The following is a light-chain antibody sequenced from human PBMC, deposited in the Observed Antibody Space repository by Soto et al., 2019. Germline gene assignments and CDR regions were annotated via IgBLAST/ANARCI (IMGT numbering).Light chain of an antibody. CDR1: SSDVGGYNY. J-gene: IGLJ1*01. Sequence: CTGSSSDVGGYNYVSWYQHHPGKAPKLIIYEVTKRPSGVPDRFSGSKSGNTASLTVSGLQAEDEADYYCSSYAGSNNYVFGTGTKVTVL. CDR2: EVT. V-gene: IGLV2-8*01. CDR3: SSYAGSNNYV.